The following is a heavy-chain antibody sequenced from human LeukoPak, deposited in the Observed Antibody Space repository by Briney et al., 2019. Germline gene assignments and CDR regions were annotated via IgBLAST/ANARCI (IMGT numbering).Heavy chain of an antibody. CDR1: GNYW. J-gene: IGHJ4*02. V-gene: IGHV3-74*01. CDR3: AKGRGYCSSTSCYFDY. Sequence: GGSLRLSCAASGNYWMHWVRQVPGKGLVWVSHINSDGSWTSYADSVKGRFTISRDNAKNSLYLQMNSLRAEDTALYYCAKGRGYCSSTSCYFDYWGQGTLVTVSS. D-gene: IGHD2-2*01. CDR2: INSDGSWT.